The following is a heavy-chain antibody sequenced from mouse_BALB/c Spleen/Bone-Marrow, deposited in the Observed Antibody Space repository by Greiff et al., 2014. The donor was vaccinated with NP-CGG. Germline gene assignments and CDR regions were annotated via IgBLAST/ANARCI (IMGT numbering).Heavy chain of an antibody. J-gene: IGHJ2*01. Sequence: VQLQQSGGGLVQPGGSLNLACVASGFDFGGYWMSWARLAPGKGLEWIGEINPGSSTINYSPSLKDKFIISRDNAKNTLCLQMSKVRSEDTALYYCARLGHYGYHDNRGQGTTLTVSS. V-gene: IGHV4-2*02. D-gene: IGHD1-2*01. CDR1: GFDFGGYW. CDR3: ARLGHYGYHDN. CDR2: INPGSSTI.